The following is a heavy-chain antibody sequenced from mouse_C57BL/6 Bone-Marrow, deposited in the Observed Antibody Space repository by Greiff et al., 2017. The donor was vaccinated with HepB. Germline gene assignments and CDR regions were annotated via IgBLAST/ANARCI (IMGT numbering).Heavy chain of an antibody. CDR2: IDPENGDT. V-gene: IGHV14-4*01. CDR1: GFNIKDDY. J-gene: IGHJ3*01. D-gene: IGHD1-1*01. Sequence: EVQLQQSGAELVRPGASVKLSCTASGFNIKDDYMHWVKPRPEQGLEWIGWIDPENGDTEYASKFQGKATITADTSSNTAYLQLSSLTSEDTAVYYCTPITTVVATPFAYWGQGTLVTVSA. CDR3: TPITTVVATPFAY.